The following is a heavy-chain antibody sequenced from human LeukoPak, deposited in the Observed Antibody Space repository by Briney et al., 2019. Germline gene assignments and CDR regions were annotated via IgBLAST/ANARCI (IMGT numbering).Heavy chain of an antibody. J-gene: IGHJ4*02. CDR1: GGSISSGSYY. CDR2: IYTSGST. CDR3: ARLSSGYTYYFDY. D-gene: IGHD3-22*01. Sequence: SQALSLTCTVSGGSISSGSYYWSWIRQPAGKGLGWIGRIYTSGSTNYNPSLKSRVTISVDTSKNQFSLKLSSVTAADTAVYYCARLSSGYTYYFDYWGQGTLVTVSS. V-gene: IGHV4-61*02.